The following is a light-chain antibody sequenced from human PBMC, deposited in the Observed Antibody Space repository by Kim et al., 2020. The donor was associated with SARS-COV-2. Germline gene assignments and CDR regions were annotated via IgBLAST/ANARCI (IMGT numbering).Light chain of an antibody. CDR3: QRCGRSPQYN. J-gene: IGKJ2*01. V-gene: IGKV1-16*02. CDR1: QDINIF. CDR2: GAS. Sequence: DILMTQSPSSLSASVGDRVTITCRASQDINIFLAWFQQKPGKAPKSLIYGASNLQSGIPSNFSGSGSGTDFTLTISRLEPEDFAVYDCQRCGRSPQYNFGQRAKLEI.